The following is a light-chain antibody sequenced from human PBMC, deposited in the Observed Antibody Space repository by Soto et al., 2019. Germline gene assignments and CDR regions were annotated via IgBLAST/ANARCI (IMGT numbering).Light chain of an antibody. CDR3: QQRSNWPIT. Sequence: EIVLTQSPATMSLSPGEVATLXXRASQSVSSYLAWYQQKPGQAPRLXIYDASTRATGIPARFSGSGSGTDFTLTISSLEPEDFAVYYCQQRSNWPITFGQGTRLEIK. CDR1: QSVSSY. J-gene: IGKJ5*01. V-gene: IGKV3-11*01. CDR2: DAS.